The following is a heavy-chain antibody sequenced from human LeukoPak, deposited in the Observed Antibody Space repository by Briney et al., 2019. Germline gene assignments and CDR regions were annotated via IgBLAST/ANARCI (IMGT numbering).Heavy chain of an antibody. CDR2: VSSSGRTT. Sequence: PGGSLRLSCEASGFIFSDYYMSWIRQAPGKGLEWVSYVSSSGRTTYYADSVKGRFTISRDNAKNSLYLQMNSLRAEDTAIYYCAKGLYHYYGSGSYTLDYWGQGTLVTVSS. D-gene: IGHD3-10*01. V-gene: IGHV3-11*01. CDR3: AKGLYHYYGSGSYTLDY. J-gene: IGHJ4*02. CDR1: GFIFSDYY.